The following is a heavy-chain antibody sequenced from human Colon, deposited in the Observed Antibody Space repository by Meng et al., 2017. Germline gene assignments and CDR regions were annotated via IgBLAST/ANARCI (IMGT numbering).Heavy chain of an antibody. CDR1: GFTFSNHG. Sequence: GSLRLSCVGSGFTFSNHGMSWARQAPGKGLEWVSAVGGGGDTTYYADSAKGRFTISRDNSKNTMYLQMNNLRAEDAAVYYCARITSSASDHWGQGTMVTVPS. J-gene: IGHJ4*02. CDR3: ARITSSASDH. V-gene: IGHV3-23*01. CDR2: VGGGGDTT.